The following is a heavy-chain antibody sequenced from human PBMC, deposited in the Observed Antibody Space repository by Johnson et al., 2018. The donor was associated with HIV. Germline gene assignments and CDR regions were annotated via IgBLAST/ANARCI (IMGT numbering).Heavy chain of an antibody. CDR3: ARDSLGGTGGDDAFDI. CDR2: IKQDGSDK. J-gene: IGHJ3*02. Sequence: DVQVVESGGGLVQPGGSLRLSCAASGFIFSNYWMSWVRQAPGKGLEWVANIKQDGSDKYYVDSVKGRFTISRDNAKNSLYLQMNSLRADDTAMYYCARDSLGGTGGDDAFDIWGQGTMVTVSS. V-gene: IGHV3-7*01. CDR1: GFIFSNYW. D-gene: IGHD1-26*01.